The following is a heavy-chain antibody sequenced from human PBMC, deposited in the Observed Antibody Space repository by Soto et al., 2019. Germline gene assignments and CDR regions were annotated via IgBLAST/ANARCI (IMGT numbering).Heavy chain of an antibody. J-gene: IGHJ4*02. D-gene: IGHD2-2*01. Sequence: VRLLQSGGGLVQPGGSLRLSCTASGITFSTYAMQWVRQAPGKGLEWVAVISYDGSNKYYADSVKGRFTIYRDNSKNTLYLQMNSLRAEDTAVYYCARDRPSPYCSSTSCASYFDYWGQGTLVTVSS. V-gene: IGHV3-30-3*01. CDR3: ARDRPSPYCSSTSCASYFDY. CDR2: ISYDGSNK. CDR1: GITFSTYA.